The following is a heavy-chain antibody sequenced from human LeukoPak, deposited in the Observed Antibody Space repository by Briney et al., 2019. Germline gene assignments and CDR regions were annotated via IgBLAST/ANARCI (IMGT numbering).Heavy chain of an antibody. CDR3: AKDKVGAPDRYYFDY. Sequence: PGGSLRLSCAASGFTFSSYAMSWVRQAPGKGLEWVSAISGSGGSTYYADSVKGRFTISRDNSKNTLYLQMNSLRAEDTAVYYCAKDKVGAPDRYYFDYWGQGTLVTVSS. J-gene: IGHJ4*02. CDR2: ISGSGGST. V-gene: IGHV3-23*01. CDR1: GFTFSSYA. D-gene: IGHD1-26*01.